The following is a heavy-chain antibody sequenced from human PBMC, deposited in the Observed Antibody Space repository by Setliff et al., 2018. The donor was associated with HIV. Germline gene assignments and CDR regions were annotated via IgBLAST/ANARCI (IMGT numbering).Heavy chain of an antibody. CDR2: ICYSGRA. D-gene: IGHD3-10*01. J-gene: IGHJ4*02. CDR1: DGSIRSSDYY. V-gene: IGHV4-39*01. CDR3: ARHRVITGSFDS. Sequence: PSETLSLTCTVSDGSIRSSDYYWGWIRQPPGKGLEWIGSICYSGRAFYNPSLKSRVTMSVDTSKNQFSLKVNSVTAADTAVFYCARHRVITGSFDSWSQGTLVTVSS.